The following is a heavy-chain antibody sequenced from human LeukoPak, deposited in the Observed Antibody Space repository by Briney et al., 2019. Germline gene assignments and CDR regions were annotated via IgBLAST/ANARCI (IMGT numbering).Heavy chain of an antibody. CDR2: IKQDGSEK. CDR3: ARVSPKDAFDI. CDR1: GFTFSNAW. V-gene: IGHV3-7*01. J-gene: IGHJ3*02. Sequence: PGGSLRLSCAASGFTFSNAWMSWVRQAPGEGLEWVANIKQDGSEKYYVDSVKGRFTISRDNAKNSLYLQMNSLRAEDTAVYYCARVSPKDAFDIWGQGTMVTVSS.